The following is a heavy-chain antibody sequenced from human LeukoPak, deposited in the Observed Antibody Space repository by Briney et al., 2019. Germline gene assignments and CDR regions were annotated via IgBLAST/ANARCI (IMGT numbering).Heavy chain of an antibody. CDR1: GHPNHRYY. CDR2: IHYSGST. Sequence: PSETLSLICTVSGHPNHRYYWSWIRQPPGKGLEWIGSIHYSGSTTHNPSLKSRVTISVAPAKTLFCLKLSSVTAAESVVDYGARILGGTMTGFDDWGQGTLVTVSS. D-gene: IGHD1-26*01. J-gene: IGHJ4*02. CDR3: ARILGGTMTGFDD. V-gene: IGHV4-59*12.